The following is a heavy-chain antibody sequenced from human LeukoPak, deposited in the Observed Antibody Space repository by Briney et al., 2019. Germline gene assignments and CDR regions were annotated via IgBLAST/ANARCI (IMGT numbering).Heavy chain of an antibody. CDR2: IYYSGST. V-gene: IGHV4-59*08. CDR3: ARFGDDWFDP. CDR1: GGSISSYY. D-gene: IGHD3-16*01. J-gene: IGHJ5*02. Sequence: SETLSLTCTVSGGSISSYYWSWIRQPPGKGLEWIGYIYYSGSTNYNPSLKSRVAISVDTSKNQFSLKLSSVTAADTAVYYCARFGDDWFDPWGQGTLVTVSS.